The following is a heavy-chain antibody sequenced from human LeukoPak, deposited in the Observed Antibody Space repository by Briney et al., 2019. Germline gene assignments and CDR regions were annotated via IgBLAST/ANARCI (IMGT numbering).Heavy chain of an antibody. CDR2: IYFSGST. J-gene: IGHJ6*02. CDR1: GGSISSYY. V-gene: IGHV4-59*01. CDR3: ASSSAAADDEYYYYGMDV. D-gene: IGHD6-13*01. Sequence: SETLSLTCTVSGGSISSYYWSWIRQPPGKGLEWIGYIYFSGSTNYNPSLKSRVTISVDTSKNQFSLKLSSVTAADTAVYYCASSSAAADDEYYYYGMDVWGQGTTVTVSS.